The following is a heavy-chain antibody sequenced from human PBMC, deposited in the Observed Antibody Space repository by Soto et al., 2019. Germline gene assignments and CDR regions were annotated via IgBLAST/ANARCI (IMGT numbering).Heavy chain of an antibody. D-gene: IGHD5-12*01. CDR1: GGSFSGYY. Sequence: SETLSLTCAVYGGSFSGYYWSWIRQPPGKGLEWIGEINHSGSTNYNPSLKSRVTISVDTSKNQFSLKLSSVTAADTAVYYCARGPRRDGYTHFDYWGQGTLVTVSS. J-gene: IGHJ4*02. V-gene: IGHV4-34*01. CDR3: ARGPRRDGYTHFDY. CDR2: INHSGST.